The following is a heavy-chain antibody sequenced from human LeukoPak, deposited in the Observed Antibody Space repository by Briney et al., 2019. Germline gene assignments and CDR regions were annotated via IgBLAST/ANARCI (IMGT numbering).Heavy chain of an antibody. CDR1: GYTFIDYY. V-gene: IGHV1-2*02. Sequence: ASVKVSCKASGYTFIDYYIHWLRQAPGQGLEWMGWLSPKSGGTSYALEFQGRVSMTRDTSISTSYLDLSGLTSNDTAAYYCARAGSTYYYDTSGPTGDYWGQGTLVTVSS. J-gene: IGHJ4*02. CDR3: ARAGSTYYYDTSGPTGDY. D-gene: IGHD3-22*01. CDR2: LSPKSGGT.